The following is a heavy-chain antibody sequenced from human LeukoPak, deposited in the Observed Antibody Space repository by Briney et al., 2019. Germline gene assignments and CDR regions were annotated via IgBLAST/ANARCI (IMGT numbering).Heavy chain of an antibody. Sequence: PSETLSLTCPVPGDSVSHYYWGWIRQPPGKGLEWIGSIYYSGSTYYNPSLKSRVTISVDTSKNQFSLKLSSVTAADTAVYYCARTYYDILTGYYPFDYWGQGTLVTVSS. CDR2: IYYSGST. CDR3: ARTYYDILTGYYPFDY. V-gene: IGHV4-39*01. D-gene: IGHD3-9*01. J-gene: IGHJ4*02. CDR1: GDSVSHYY.